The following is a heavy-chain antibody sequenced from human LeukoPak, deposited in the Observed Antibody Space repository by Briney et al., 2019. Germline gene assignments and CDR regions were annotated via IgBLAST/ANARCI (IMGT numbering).Heavy chain of an antibody. CDR3: AGETYASSGSLDY. J-gene: IGHJ4*02. D-gene: IGHD3-22*01. CDR2: IYYSGRT. Sequence: SETLSLTCTVSGGSISSSSYYWGWIRQPPGKGLEWIGSIYYSGRTYYNPSLKSRVTISVDTSKTQISLRLSSVTPAAPAVNVCAGETYASSGSLDYWGQGTLATVSS. CDR1: GGSISSSSYY. V-gene: IGHV4-39*07.